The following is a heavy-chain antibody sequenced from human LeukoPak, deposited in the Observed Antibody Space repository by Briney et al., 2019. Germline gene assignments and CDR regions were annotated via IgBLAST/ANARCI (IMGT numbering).Heavy chain of an antibody. J-gene: IGHJ4*02. CDR2: IYYSGST. D-gene: IGHD5-18*01. CDR3: ARGGGYSYGLPVDY. V-gene: IGHV4-59*01. Sequence: PSETLSLTCTASGGSISSYYWSWIRQPPGKGLEWIGYIYYSGSTNYNPSLKSRVTISVDTSKNQFSLKLSSVTAADTAVYYCARGGGYSYGLPVDYWGQGTLVTVSS. CDR1: GGSISSYY.